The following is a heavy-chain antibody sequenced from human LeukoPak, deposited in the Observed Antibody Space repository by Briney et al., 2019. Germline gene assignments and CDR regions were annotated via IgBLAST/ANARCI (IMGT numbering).Heavy chain of an antibody. CDR3: AREIGSSGYYLD. CDR2: IVPILGIA. D-gene: IGHD3-22*01. J-gene: IGHJ4*02. CDR1: GGTFSSYA. V-gene: IGHV1-69*04. Sequence: ASVKVSCKASGGTFSSYAISWVRQAPGQGLEWMGRIVPILGIANYAQKFQGRVTITADKSTSTAHMELSSLRSEDTAVYYCAREIGSSGYYLDWGQGTLVTVSS.